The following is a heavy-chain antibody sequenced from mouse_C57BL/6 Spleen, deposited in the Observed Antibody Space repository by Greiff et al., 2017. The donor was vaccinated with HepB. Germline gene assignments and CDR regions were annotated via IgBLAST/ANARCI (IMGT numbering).Heavy chain of an antibody. V-gene: IGHV1-72*01. J-gene: IGHJ2*01. D-gene: IGHD2-3*01. CDR1: GYTFTSYW. Sequence: QVQLQQPGAELVKPGASVKLSCKASGYTFTSYWMHWVKQRPGRGLEWIGRIDPNSGGTKYNEKFKSKATLTVDKPSSPAYMQLSNLTSEDSAVYYCARWVYDGYYAYFDYWGQGTTLTVSS. CDR3: ARWVYDGYYAYFDY. CDR2: IDPNSGGT.